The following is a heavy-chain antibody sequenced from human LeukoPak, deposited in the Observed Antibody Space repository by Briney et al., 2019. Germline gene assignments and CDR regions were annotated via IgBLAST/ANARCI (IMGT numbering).Heavy chain of an antibody. Sequence: PSETLSLTCAVYGGSFSGYYWSWIRQPPGKGLEWIGEINHSGSTNYNPSLKSRVTISVDTSKNQFSLKLSSVTAADTAVYYCARWDYGSGSCQPHYYYYYGMDVWGQGTTVTVSS. CDR1: GGSFSGYY. D-gene: IGHD3-10*01. J-gene: IGHJ6*02. CDR2: INHSGST. CDR3: ARWDYGSGSCQPHYYYYYGMDV. V-gene: IGHV4-34*01.